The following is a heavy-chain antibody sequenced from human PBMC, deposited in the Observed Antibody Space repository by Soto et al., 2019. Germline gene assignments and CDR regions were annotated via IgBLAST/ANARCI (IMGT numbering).Heavy chain of an antibody. V-gene: IGHV3-53*01. CDR2: IYSGGST. CDR3: ARDISV. D-gene: IGHD3-9*01. J-gene: IGHJ4*02. Sequence: EVQLVESGGGLIQPGGSLRLSCVASGFIVSSNYMSWVRQAPGKGLEWVSLIYSGGSTYYADSVKGRFTISRDNSKNTLYVQMNSLRADDTAVYYCARDISVWGQGTLVTVSS. CDR1: GFIVSSNY.